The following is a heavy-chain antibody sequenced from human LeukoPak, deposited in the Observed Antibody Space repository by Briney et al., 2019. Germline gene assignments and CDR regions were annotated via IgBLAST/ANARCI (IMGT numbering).Heavy chain of an antibody. J-gene: IGHJ4*02. Sequence: SETLSLTCTVSGGSISSYYWSWIRHPPGKGLEWIGYIYYSGSTNYNPSLKSRVTISVDTSKNQFSLKLSSVTAADTAVYYCARDQAGPYTSGWHYFDYWGQGTLVTVSS. CDR3: ARDQAGPYTSGWHYFDY. CDR2: IYYSGST. CDR1: GGSISSYY. D-gene: IGHD6-19*01. V-gene: IGHV4-59*01.